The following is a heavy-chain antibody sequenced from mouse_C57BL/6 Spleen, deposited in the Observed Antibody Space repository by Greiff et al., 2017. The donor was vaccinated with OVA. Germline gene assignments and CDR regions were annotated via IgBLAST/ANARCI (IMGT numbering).Heavy chain of an antibody. CDR3: ARASDSSGFGFDY. D-gene: IGHD3-2*02. CDR2: IYPGDGDT. V-gene: IGHV1-82*01. J-gene: IGHJ2*01. CDR1: GYAFSSSW. Sequence: QVQLQQSGPELVKPGASVKISCKASGYAFSSSWMNWVKQRPGKGLEWIGRIYPGDGDTNYNGKVKGKATLTADKSSSTAYMQLSSLTSEDSAVYFCARASDSSGFGFDYWGQGTTLTVSS.